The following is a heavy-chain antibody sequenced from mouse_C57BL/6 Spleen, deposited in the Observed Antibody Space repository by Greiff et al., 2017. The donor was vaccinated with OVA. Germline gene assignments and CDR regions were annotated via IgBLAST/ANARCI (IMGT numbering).Heavy chain of an antibody. CDR1: GYTFTDHT. V-gene: IGHV1-78*01. D-gene: IGHD1-1*01. CDR2: IYPRDGST. J-gene: IGHJ4*01. Sequence: QVQLKQSDAELVKPGASVKISCKVSGYTFTDHTIHWMKQRPEQGLEWIGYIYPRDGSTKYNEKFKGKATLTADKSSSTAYMQLNSLTSEDSAVYFCASLPYYYGSSHYAMDYWGQGTSVTVSS. CDR3: ASLPYYYGSSHYAMDY.